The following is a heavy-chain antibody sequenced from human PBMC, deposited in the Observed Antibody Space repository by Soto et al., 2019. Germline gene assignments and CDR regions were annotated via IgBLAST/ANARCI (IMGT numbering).Heavy chain of an antibody. CDR3: ARGAATVVTPARAFDI. CDR2: INPNSGGT. D-gene: IGHD4-17*01. Sequence: QVQLVQSGAEVKKPGASVKVSCKASGYTFTGYYMHWVRQAPGQGLEWMGWINPNSGGTNYAQKLQGRVTMTTDTSTSTAYMELRSLRSDDTAVYYCARGAATVVTPARAFDIWGQGTMVTVSS. J-gene: IGHJ3*02. V-gene: IGHV1-2*02. CDR1: GYTFTGYY.